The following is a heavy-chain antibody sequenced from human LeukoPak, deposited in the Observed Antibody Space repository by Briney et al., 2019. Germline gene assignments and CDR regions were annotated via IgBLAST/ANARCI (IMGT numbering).Heavy chain of an antibody. CDR1: GGTFSSYA. CDR2: IIPIFGTA. CDR3: TRNYDSSGYYYVYAFDI. J-gene: IGHJ3*02. D-gene: IGHD3-22*01. Sequence: SVKVSCKASGGTFSSYAISWVRQAPGQGLEWMGGIIPIFGTANYAQKFQGRVTITADESTSTAYMELSSLRSEDTAVYYCTRNYDSSGYYYVYAFDIWGQGTMVTVSS. V-gene: IGHV1-69*13.